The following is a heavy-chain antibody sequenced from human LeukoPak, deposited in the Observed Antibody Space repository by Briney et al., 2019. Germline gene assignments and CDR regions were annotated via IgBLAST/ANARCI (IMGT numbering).Heavy chain of an antibody. CDR3: ARESRQLGVFDY. D-gene: IGHD6-13*01. CDR1: GFTFSSYS. Sequence: TGGSLRLSCAASGFTFSSYSMNWVRQAPGKGLEWVSSISSSSSYIYYADSVKGRFTISRDNAKNSLYLQMNSLRAEDTAVYYCARESRQLGVFDYWGQGTLVTVSS. J-gene: IGHJ4*02. V-gene: IGHV3-21*01. CDR2: ISSSSSYI.